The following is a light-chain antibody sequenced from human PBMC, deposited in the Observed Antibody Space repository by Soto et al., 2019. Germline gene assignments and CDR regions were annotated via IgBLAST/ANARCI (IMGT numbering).Light chain of an antibody. Sequence: EIMFTQSPCTLSLSRGERATLSCRASQSVSNNYLAWYQQKPGQAPRLLIYGASNRATGIPDRFSGSGSGTDFTLTISRLEPEDFAVYYCQQYGSSGTFGQGTRLEI. CDR2: GAS. CDR1: QSVSNNY. J-gene: IGKJ5*01. CDR3: QQYGSSGT. V-gene: IGKV3-20*01.